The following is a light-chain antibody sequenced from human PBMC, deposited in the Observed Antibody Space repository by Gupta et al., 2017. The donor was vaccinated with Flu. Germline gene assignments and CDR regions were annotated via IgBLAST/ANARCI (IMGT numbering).Light chain of an antibody. J-gene: IGKJ1*01. V-gene: IGKV1-5*03. CDR3: QQYDSYPWT. CDR2: KAS. CDR1: QNIDSW. Sequence: PSTLSASLGARVTFTCRASQNIDSWLAWYQQRPGKAPSLLIYKASNLESGVPSRFSGSGSGTEFTLAISSLQPDDLATYYCQQYDSYPWTFGKGTKV.